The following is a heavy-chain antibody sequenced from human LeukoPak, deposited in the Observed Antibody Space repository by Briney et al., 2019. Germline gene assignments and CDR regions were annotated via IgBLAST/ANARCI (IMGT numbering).Heavy chain of an antibody. CDR2: ISGSGGST. CDR1: GFTFSSYA. CDR3: AKGHQVTTFYDAFDI. D-gene: IGHD4-17*01. Sequence: GGSLRLSCAASGFTFSSYAMSWVRQAPGKGLEWVSAISGSGGSTYYADSVKGRFTISRDNSKNTLYLHMNSLRAEDTALYYCAKGHQVTTFYDAFDIWGQGTMVTVSS. J-gene: IGHJ3*02. V-gene: IGHV3-23*01.